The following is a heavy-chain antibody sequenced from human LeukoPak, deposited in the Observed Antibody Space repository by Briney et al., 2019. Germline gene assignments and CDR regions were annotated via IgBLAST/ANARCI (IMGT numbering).Heavy chain of an antibody. V-gene: IGHV3-33*01. Sequence: GGSLRLSCAASGFTFSAYAMHWVRQAPGKGLEWVAVIWHDGSNENYADSVKGRFSNSRDGSKNTVDLQINSLRDEDTAVYYCARDGYGHGSLDYWGQGTLVSVSS. J-gene: IGHJ4*02. CDR3: ARDGYGHGSLDY. CDR1: GFTFSAYA. D-gene: IGHD2-2*03. CDR2: IWHDGSNE.